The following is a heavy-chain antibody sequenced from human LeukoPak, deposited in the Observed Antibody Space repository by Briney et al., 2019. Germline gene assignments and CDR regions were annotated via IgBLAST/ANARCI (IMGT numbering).Heavy chain of an antibody. Sequence: GGSLRLSCAASGFTFSSCAMSWVRQAPGKGLEWVSYISSSGSTIYYADSVKGRFTISRDNAKNSLYLQMNSLRAEDTAVYYCARDTPRGYSFYFDIWGQGTMVTVSS. CDR3: ARDTPRGYSFYFDI. D-gene: IGHD2-21*01. V-gene: IGHV3-48*04. CDR1: GFTFSSCA. CDR2: ISSSGSTI. J-gene: IGHJ3*02.